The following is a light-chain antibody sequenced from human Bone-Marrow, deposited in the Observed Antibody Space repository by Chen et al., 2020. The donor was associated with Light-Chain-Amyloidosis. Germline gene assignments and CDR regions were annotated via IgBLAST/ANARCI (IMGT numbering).Light chain of an antibody. CDR2: RDT. CDR1: DLPTKY. J-gene: IGLJ2*01. Sequence: SYELTQPPSVSVSPGQTARITCSGDDLPTKYAYWYQQKPGQAPVLVIHRDTVRPSGISERFSGSSSGTTATLTISGVQAEDEADYHGQSADSSGTYEVIFGGGTKLTVL. V-gene: IGLV3-25*03. CDR3: QSADSSGTYEVI.